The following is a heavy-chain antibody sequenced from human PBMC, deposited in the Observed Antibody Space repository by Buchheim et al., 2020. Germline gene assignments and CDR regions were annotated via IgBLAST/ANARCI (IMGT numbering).Heavy chain of an antibody. J-gene: IGHJ4*02. CDR3: AREIAMWIQLWSFDY. V-gene: IGHV3-33*01. CDR2: IWYDGSNK. CDR1: GFTFSSYG. D-gene: IGHD5-18*01. Sequence: QVQLVESGGGVVQPGRSLRLSCAASGFTFSSYGMHWVRQAPGKGLEWVAVIWYDGSNKYYADSVQSRFTISRDNSKNTLYLQMNSLRAEDTAVYYCAREIAMWIQLWSFDYWGQGTL.